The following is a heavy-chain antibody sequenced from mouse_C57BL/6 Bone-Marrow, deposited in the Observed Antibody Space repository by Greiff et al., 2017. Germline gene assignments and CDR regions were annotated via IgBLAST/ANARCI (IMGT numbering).Heavy chain of an antibody. CDR1: GYTSTSYG. CDR2: IYPRSGNT. D-gene: IGHD1-1*01. J-gene: IGHJ3*01. Sequence: QVQLQQSGAELARPGASVKLSCKASGYTSTSYGISWVKQRTGQGLEWIGEIYPRSGNTYYNEKFKGKATLTADKSSSTAYMELRSLTSEDSAVYVGARGNYGSAAGFAYWGQGTLVTVSA. V-gene: IGHV1-81*01. CDR3: ARGNYGSAAGFAY.